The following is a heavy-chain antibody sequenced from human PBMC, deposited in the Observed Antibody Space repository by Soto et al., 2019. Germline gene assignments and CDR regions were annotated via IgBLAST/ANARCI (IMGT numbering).Heavy chain of an antibody. CDR3: ARDWLSHCFDY. J-gene: IGHJ4*02. D-gene: IGHD5-12*01. CDR2: IYYSGST. V-gene: IGHV4-59*12. CDR1: GGSISSYY. Sequence: SETLSLTCTVSGGSISSYYWSWIRQPPGKGLEWIGYIYYSGSTNYNPSLKSRVTISVDTSRDSSTNALYLQMNSLRAEDTAVYYCARDWLSHCFDYWGQGTPVTVS.